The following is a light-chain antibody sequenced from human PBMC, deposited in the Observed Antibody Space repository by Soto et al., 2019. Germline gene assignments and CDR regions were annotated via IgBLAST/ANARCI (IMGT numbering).Light chain of an antibody. J-gene: IGKJ3*01. Sequence: EIVLTQSPGTLSLSPGESATLSCRASESVYITSFPCNYQKPGKPPSLLIYGASTRATGIPDRFSGSGSGTDFVLSINRLEVEDSGMYYCQQYGASPFTFGPGTRVYIK. CDR3: QQYGASPFT. V-gene: IGKV3-20*01. CDR1: ESVYITS. CDR2: GAS.